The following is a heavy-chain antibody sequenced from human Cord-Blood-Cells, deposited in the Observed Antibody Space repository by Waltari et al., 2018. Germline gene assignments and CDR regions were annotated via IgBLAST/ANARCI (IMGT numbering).Heavy chain of an antibody. Sequence: QLQLQESGPGLVKPSETLSLTCTVSGGSISSSSSYWGWIRQPPGKGLEWIGSIYYSGSTYYNPSLKSRVTISVDTSKNQFSLKLSSVTAADTAVYYCARRHNWNYPDYWGQGTLVTVSS. CDR3: ARRHNWNYPDY. J-gene: IGHJ4*02. CDR2: IYYSGST. D-gene: IGHD1-20*01. CDR1: GGSISSSSSY. V-gene: IGHV4-39*01.